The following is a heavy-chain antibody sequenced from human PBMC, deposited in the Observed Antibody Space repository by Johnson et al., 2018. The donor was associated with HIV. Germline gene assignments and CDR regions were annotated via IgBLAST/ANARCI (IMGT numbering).Heavy chain of an antibody. V-gene: IGHV3-13*01. CDR3: TRRNWNSGSGFDI. Sequence: VQPVEPGGGLVQPGGSLTLPCAASRFSFSSSDIYWVHQFTGKGLEWVSGIGSGGLTYYLDSVKGRFTISRENAKNSVYLQMNSLGAGDTAVYYCTRRNWNSGSGFDIWGQGTMVIVSS. J-gene: IGHJ3*02. D-gene: IGHD1-7*01. CDR2: IGSGGLT. CDR1: RFSFSSSD.